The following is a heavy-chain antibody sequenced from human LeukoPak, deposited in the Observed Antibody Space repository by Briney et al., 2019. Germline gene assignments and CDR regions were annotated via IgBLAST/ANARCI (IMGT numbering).Heavy chain of an antibody. CDR3: ARDSGTEEGWFDP. CDR2: IIAGNGNP. V-gene: IGHV1-3*01. CDR1: GYTFTKYT. J-gene: IGHJ5*02. Sequence: ASVKVSCKASGYTFTKYTIHWVRQAPGQRLQWMGWIIAGNGNPRYSQNFQGRVTFTRDTSATTAYMELSSLKLEDTAVYYCARDSGTEEGWFDPWGQGTLVTVSS.